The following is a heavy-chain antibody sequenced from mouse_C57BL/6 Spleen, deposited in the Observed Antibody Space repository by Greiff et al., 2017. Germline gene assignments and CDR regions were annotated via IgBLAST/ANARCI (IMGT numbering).Heavy chain of an antibody. CDR3: ARDRTSYYSNYSYAMDY. J-gene: IGHJ4*01. Sequence: VKLQQPGAELVKPGASAKLSCKASGYTFTSYWMHWVKQRPGQGLEWIGMIHPNSGSTNYNEKFKSKATLAVDKSSSTAYMQLSSLTSEDSAVYYCARDRTSYYSNYSYAMDYWGQGTSVTVSS. V-gene: IGHV1-64*01. CDR2: IHPNSGST. CDR1: GYTFTSYW. D-gene: IGHD2-5*01.